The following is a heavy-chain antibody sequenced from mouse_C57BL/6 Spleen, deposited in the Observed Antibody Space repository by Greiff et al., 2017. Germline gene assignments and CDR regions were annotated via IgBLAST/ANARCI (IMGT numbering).Heavy chain of an antibody. V-gene: IGHV5-9-1*02. J-gene: IGHJ4*01. Sequence: EVQGVESGEGLVKPGGSLKLSCAASGFTFSSYAMSWVRQTPEKRLEWVAYISSGGDYIYYADTVKGRFTISRDNARNTLYLQMSSLKSEDTAMYYCTREADYYGSSYYAMDCWGQGTSVTVSS. CDR2: ISSGGDYI. CDR3: TREADYYGSSYYAMDC. CDR1: GFTFSSYA. D-gene: IGHD1-1*01.